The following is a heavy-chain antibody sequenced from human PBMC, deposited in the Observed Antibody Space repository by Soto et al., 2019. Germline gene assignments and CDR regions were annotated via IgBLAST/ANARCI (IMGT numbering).Heavy chain of an antibody. CDR2: LSDSGISI. CDR1: WCTFSNHA. D-gene: IGHD6-13*01. V-gene: IGHV3-23*01. Sequence: PCRPLRVCYTASWCTFSNHAMPRVLQAQGKGLEWVSGLSDSGISIYYADSVKGRLTISRDNSKNTLYLQIHTLRAEDTAVYYCAKVSSSWYAGFFDLWGQGTLVTVSS. CDR3: AKVSSSWYAGFFDL. J-gene: IGHJ4*02.